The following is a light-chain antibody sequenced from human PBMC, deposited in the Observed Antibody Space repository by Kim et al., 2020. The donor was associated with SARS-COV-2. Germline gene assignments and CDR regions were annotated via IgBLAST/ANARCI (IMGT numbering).Light chain of an antibody. CDR3: ATWDDSLNGRV. CDR2: TNS. J-gene: IGLJ2*01. V-gene: IGLV1-44*01. CDR1: SSNIGTNA. Sequence: QSVLTQPPSASGTPGQRVSISCSGSSSNIGTNAVNWYQQLPGTAPKLLISTNSQLPSGVPDRFSGSKSGTSASLAISGLQSEDEADYYCATWDDSLNGRVFGGGTKLTVL.